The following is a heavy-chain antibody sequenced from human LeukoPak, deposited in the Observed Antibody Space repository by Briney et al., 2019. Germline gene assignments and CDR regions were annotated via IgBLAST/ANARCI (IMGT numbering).Heavy chain of an antibody. V-gene: IGHV4-59*11. J-gene: IGHJ4*02. CDR2: IYYSGST. CDR1: GGPISYHY. Sequence: SETLSLTCAVSGGPISYHYWTWIRQSPGKGLEWIGYIYYSGSTNYNPSLMSRVTISIDTSKNQFSLKLSSVTAADTAVYYCARAGDSSGLLDYWGQGILVTVSP. D-gene: IGHD3-22*01. CDR3: ARAGDSSGLLDY.